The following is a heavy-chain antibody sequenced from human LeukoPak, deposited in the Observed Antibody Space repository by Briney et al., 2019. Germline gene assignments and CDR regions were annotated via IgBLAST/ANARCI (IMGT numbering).Heavy chain of an antibody. Sequence: GGSLRLSCAASGFTFSAYAMSWVRQAPGKGLEWVSSITGSGASTYYADSVKGRFTISRDNSKNTLYVQMKSLRAEDTAVYYCAKDFVVVPGNVNYFDYWGQGTLVTVSS. D-gene: IGHD2-21*02. J-gene: IGHJ4*02. CDR2: ITGSGAST. V-gene: IGHV3-23*01. CDR1: GFTFSAYA. CDR3: AKDFVVVPGNVNYFDY.